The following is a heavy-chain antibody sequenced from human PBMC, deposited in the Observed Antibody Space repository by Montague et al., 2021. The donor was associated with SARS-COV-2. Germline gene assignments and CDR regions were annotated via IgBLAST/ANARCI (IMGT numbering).Heavy chain of an antibody. D-gene: IGHD6-13*01. J-gene: IGHJ2*01. CDR3: TRGPVFSNSWYSLPTLDQRPSWYFDL. Sequence: SETLSLTCAVYSVSFSGYYWSWIRQAPGKGLEWIGEINHSGRTXXXPSXXXRVTISVDTSTNQFSLNLNSVTAADTAVYYCTRGPVFSNSWYSLPTLDQRPSWYFDLWGRGTLVIVSS. CDR1: SVSFSGYY. CDR2: INHSGRT. V-gene: IGHV4-34*01.